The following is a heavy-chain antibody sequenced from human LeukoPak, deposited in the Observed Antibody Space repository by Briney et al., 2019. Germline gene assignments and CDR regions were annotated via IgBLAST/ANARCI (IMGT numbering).Heavy chain of an antibody. CDR2: IYYSGST. CDR1: GGSISSSSYY. V-gene: IGHV4-39*07. Sequence: SETLSLTCTVSGGSISSSSYYWGWIRQPPGKGLEWIGSIYYSGSTYYNPSLKSRVTISVDTSKNQFSLKLSSVTAADTAVYYCARDACSSTSCYADYYYGMDVWGQGTTVTVSS. D-gene: IGHD2-2*01. CDR3: ARDACSSTSCYADYYYGMDV. J-gene: IGHJ6*02.